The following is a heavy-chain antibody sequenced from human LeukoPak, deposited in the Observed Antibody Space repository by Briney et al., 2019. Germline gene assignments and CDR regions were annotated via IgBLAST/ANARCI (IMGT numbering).Heavy chain of an antibody. Sequence: SETLSLTCTVSGGSISSRPYYWGWIRQPPGKGLEWIGSINYSGSTYYKASLKNRVTISVDTSKNQFSLKLSSVTAADTAVYYCARRIPRYGSGSYYNYFDYWGQGTLVTVSS. J-gene: IGHJ4*02. CDR2: INYSGST. D-gene: IGHD3-10*01. CDR3: ARRIPRYGSGSYYNYFDY. V-gene: IGHV4-39*01. CDR1: GGSISSRPYY.